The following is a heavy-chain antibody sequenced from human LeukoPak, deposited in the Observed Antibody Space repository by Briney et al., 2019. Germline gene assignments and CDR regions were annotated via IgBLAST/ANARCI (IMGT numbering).Heavy chain of an antibody. J-gene: IGHJ4*02. CDR1: GYSISSGYY. Sequence: SETLSLTCAVSGYSISSGYYWGWIRQPPGKGLEWIGSIYHSGSTYYNPSLKGRVTLSVDTSKNHFSLKLSSVTAADTAVYYCARHGCSSNICHFDYWGLGTLVTVSS. CDR3: ARHGCSSNICHFDY. CDR2: IYHSGST. D-gene: IGHD2-2*01. V-gene: IGHV4-38-2*01.